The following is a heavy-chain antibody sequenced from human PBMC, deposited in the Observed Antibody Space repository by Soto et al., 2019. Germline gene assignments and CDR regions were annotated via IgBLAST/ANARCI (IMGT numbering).Heavy chain of an antibody. CDR2: INHSGST. J-gene: IGHJ6*02. V-gene: IGHV4-34*01. D-gene: IGHD3-10*01. CDR3: ARGPGGYYYYGMDV. Sequence: SETLSLTCAVYGGSFSGYYWSRIRQPPGKGLEWIGEINHSGSTNYNPSLKSRVTISVDTSKNQFSLKLSSVTAADTAVYYCARGPGGYYYYGMDVWGQGTTVTVSS. CDR1: GGSFSGYY.